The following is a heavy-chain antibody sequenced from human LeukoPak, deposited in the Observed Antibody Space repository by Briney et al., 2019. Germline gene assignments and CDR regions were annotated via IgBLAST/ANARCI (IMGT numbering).Heavy chain of an antibody. Sequence: GGSLRLSCAASGFTFSSYAVSWVRQAPGKGLEWVSAISGSGGSTYYADSVKGRFTISRDNSKNTLYLQMNSLRAEDTAVYYCAKDLGGIAVAGTGYWGQGTLVTVSS. D-gene: IGHD6-19*01. CDR2: ISGSGGST. CDR3: AKDLGGIAVAGTGY. CDR1: GFTFSSYA. V-gene: IGHV3-23*01. J-gene: IGHJ4*02.